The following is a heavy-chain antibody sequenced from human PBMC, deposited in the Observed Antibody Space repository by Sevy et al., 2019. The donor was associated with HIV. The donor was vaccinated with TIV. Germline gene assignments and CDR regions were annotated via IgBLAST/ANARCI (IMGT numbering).Heavy chain of an antibody. D-gene: IGHD2-21*02. CDR2: IYYSGST. Sequence: SETRSLTCTVSGGSISSGGYYWSWIRQHPGKGLEWIGYIYYSGSTYYNPSLKSRVTISVDTSKNQFSLKLSSVTAADTAVYYCARGGGCGGDCFDFDYWGQGTLVTVSS. V-gene: IGHV4-31*03. J-gene: IGHJ4*02. CDR1: GGSISSGGYY. CDR3: ARGGGCGGDCFDFDY.